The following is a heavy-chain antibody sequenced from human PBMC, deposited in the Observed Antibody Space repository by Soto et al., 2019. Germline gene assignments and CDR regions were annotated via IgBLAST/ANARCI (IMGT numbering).Heavy chain of an antibody. CDR1: GGTFSSYA. J-gene: IGHJ4*02. D-gene: IGHD1-26*01. V-gene: IGHV1-69*01. CDR3: ARDSSGSYWGGVFDY. Sequence: QVQLVQSGAEVKKPGSSVKVSCKASGGTFSSYAISWVRQAPGQGLEWMGGIIPILGTANYAQKFQGRVTITADESTSTANMERSSLRSEDTAGYYCARDSSGSYWGGVFDYWGQGTLVTVSS. CDR2: IIPILGTA.